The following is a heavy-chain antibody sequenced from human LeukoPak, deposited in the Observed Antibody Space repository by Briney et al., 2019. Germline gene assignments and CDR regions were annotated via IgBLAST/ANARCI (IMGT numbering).Heavy chain of an antibody. Sequence: GGSLRLSCAASGFTVISNYMGWVRQAPGKGLEWVSIIYSDGNTHYADSVKGRFTISRDNSKNTLFLQMNSLRAEDTAVYYCARGASTSGWNYFDSWGQGTLVTASS. CDR3: ARGASTSGWNYFDS. J-gene: IGHJ4*02. CDR1: GFTVISNY. V-gene: IGHV3-66*01. D-gene: IGHD6-19*01. CDR2: IYSDGNT.